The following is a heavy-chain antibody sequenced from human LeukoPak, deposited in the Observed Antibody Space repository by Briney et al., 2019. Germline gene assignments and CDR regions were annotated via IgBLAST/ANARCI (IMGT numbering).Heavy chain of an antibody. V-gene: IGHV3-48*04. D-gene: IGHD3/OR15-3a*01. CDR1: GFTFRTFS. J-gene: IGHJ5*02. Sequence: GGSLRLTCAASGFTFRTFSMNWVRQAPGKGLEWPSHISSGSRPIYYADSVKGRFTISRDDAQNLVYLQMNSLRAEDTAVYYCTYLRTPYYNDKWLDPWGQGALVTVSS. CDR3: TYLRTPYYNDKWLDP. CDR2: ISSGSRPI.